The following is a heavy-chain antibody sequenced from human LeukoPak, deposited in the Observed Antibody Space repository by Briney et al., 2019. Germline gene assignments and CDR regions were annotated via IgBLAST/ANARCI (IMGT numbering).Heavy chain of an antibody. CDR3: ASLGYCSSTSCYGLDY. Sequence: GGSLRLSCAASGFTFSSYSMNWVRQAPGKGLEWVSSISSSSSYIYYADSVKGRFTISRDNAKNSPYLQMNSLRAEDTAVYYCASLGYCSSTSCYGLDYWGQGTLVTVSS. CDR1: GFTFSSYS. J-gene: IGHJ4*02. D-gene: IGHD2-2*01. CDR2: ISSSSSYI. V-gene: IGHV3-21*01.